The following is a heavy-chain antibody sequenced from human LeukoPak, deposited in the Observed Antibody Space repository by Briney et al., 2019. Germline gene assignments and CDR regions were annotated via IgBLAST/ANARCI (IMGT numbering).Heavy chain of an antibody. CDR3: AKDSGHDFVYCDY. CDR1: GFTFSSYC. J-gene: IGHJ4*02. V-gene: IGHV3-30*02. D-gene: IGHD5-12*01. Sequence: PGGSLRLSCAASGFTFSSYCMHWVRQAPDKGLEWVTFIPDDGSNKYYADSVRGRFTVSRDNSKNTLYLQMNSLRAEDTAVYYCAKDSGHDFVYCDYWGQGTLVTVSS. CDR2: IPDDGSNK.